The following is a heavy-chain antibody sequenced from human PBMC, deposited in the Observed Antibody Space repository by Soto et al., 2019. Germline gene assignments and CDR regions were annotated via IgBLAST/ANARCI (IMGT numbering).Heavy chain of an antibody. D-gene: IGHD3-22*01. Sequence: NPSETLSLTCVVSGGSISSGGYSWSWIRQPPGKGLEWIGYIYHSGSTYYNPSLKSRVTISVVRSKNQLSLKLSSVTAADTAVYYCARVDYDSTWFDPWGQGNMVTV. CDR2: IYHSGST. V-gene: IGHV4-30-2*01. J-gene: IGHJ5*02. CDR1: GGSISSGGYS. CDR3: ARVDYDSTWFDP.